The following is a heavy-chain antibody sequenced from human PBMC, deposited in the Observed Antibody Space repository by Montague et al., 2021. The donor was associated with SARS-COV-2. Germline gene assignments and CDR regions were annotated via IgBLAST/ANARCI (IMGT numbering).Heavy chain of an antibody. J-gene: IGHJ4*02. D-gene: IGHD3-3*01. CDR3: VRGRSGYFNPLDY. CDR1: DDSISSSSYY. Sequence: SETLSLTCTVSDDSISSSSYYWAWIRQPPGKGLGWIGSIYYSGSTYYNPSLKSRVTISVDTSKKQFSLNLSSVTAADTAVFYCVRGRSGYFNPLDYWGQGTLVTVSS. V-gene: IGHV4-39*01. CDR2: IYYSGST.